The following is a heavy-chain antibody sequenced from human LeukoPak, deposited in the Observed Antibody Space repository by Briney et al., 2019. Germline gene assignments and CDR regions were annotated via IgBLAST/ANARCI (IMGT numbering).Heavy chain of an antibody. CDR2: INPSGGST. V-gene: IGHV1-46*01. J-gene: IGHJ6*03. CDR1: GYTFTIYY. D-gene: IGHD3-10*01. CDR3: ARDLNYGSGSYYMSYYYYYYMDV. Sequence: ASVTVSCKASGYTFTIYYMHWVRQAPGQGLEWMGIINPSGGSTSYAQKFQGRVTMTRDTSTSTVYMELSSLRSEDTAVYYCARDLNYGSGSYYMSYYYYYYMDVWGKGTTVTVSS.